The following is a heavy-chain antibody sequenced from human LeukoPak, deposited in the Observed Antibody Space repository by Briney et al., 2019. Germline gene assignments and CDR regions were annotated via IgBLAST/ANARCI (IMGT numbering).Heavy chain of an antibody. V-gene: IGHV1-18*04. J-gene: IGHJ4*02. CDR2: ISGNQQNT. CDR3: ARGWASGSYRKSGFDY. Sequence: ASVKVSCKASGYTFISYGINWVRQAPGQGLEWMGWISGNQQNTHYAQSLQGRVSVTTDTSTSTVYMELSSLRSEDTAVYYCARGWASGSYRKSGFDYWGQGTLVTVSS. CDR1: GYTFISYG. D-gene: IGHD3-10*01.